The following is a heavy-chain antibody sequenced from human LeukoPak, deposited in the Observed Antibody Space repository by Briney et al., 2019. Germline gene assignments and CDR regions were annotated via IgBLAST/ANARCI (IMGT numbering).Heavy chain of an antibody. V-gene: IGHV1-18*01. CDR1: GYTFTIYG. D-gene: IGHD3-10*01. J-gene: IGHJ6*02. CDR2: ISAYNGNT. CDR3: ARDGYGSGSYYNVREGMDV. Sequence: ASVKVSCKASGYTFTIYGISWVRQAPGQGLEWMGWISAYNGNTNYAQKLQGRVTMTTDTSTSTAYMELRSLRSDDTAVYYCARDGYGSGSYYNVREGMDVWGQGTTVTVSS.